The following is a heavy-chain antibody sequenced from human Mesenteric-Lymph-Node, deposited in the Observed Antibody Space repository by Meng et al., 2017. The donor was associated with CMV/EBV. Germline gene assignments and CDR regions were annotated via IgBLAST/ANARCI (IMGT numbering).Heavy chain of an antibody. V-gene: IGHV3-23*01. CDR1: GFTFGDYA. CDR3: AKETK. D-gene: IGHD1/OR15-1a*01. J-gene: IGHJ4*02. CDR2: ISGSGGTT. Sequence: GESLKISCTASGFTFGDYAMSWVRQAPGKGLQWVSAISGSGGTTYYADSVKGRFTISRDNSKNTLYLQMNSLRAEDTAVYYCAKETKWGQGTLVTVSS.